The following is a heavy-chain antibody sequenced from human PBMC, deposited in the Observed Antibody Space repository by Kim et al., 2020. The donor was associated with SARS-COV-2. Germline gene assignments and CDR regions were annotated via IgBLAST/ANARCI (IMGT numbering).Heavy chain of an antibody. Sequence: SETLSLTCAVYGGSFSGYYWSWIRQPPGKGLEWIGEINHSGSTNYNPSLKSRVTISVDTSKNQFSLKLSSVTAADTAVYYCARWTGCTGGVCYSFYYYYG. CDR3: ARWTGCTGGVCYSFYYYYG. V-gene: IGHV4-34*01. CDR2: INHSGST. D-gene: IGHD2-8*02. CDR1: GGSFSGYY. J-gene: IGHJ6*01.